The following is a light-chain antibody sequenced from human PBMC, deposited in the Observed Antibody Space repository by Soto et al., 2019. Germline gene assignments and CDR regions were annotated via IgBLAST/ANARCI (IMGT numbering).Light chain of an antibody. Sequence: EIVLTQSPGTLSLSPGERATLSCRASQSVSSSYLAWYQQKPGPAPRPLIYGACSRATGIPDRFSGSGSGTDFTLTISILEPQDFELYDCQQYGSSTGITFGQGTRLEIK. J-gene: IGKJ5*01. V-gene: IGKV3-20*01. CDR3: QQYGSSTGIT. CDR1: QSVSSSY. CDR2: GAC.